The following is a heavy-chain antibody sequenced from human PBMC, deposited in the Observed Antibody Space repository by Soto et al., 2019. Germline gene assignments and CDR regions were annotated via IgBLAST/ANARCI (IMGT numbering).Heavy chain of an antibody. CDR1: GGSISSGGYY. Sequence: SETLSLTCTVSGGSISSGGYYWSWIRQHPGKGLEWIGYIYYSGSTYYNPSLKSRVTISVDTSKNQFSLKLSSVTAADTAVYYCASGIAAAGKMNFDYWGQGTLVTVSS. J-gene: IGHJ4*02. V-gene: IGHV4-31*03. D-gene: IGHD6-13*01. CDR2: IYYSGST. CDR3: ASGIAAAGKMNFDY.